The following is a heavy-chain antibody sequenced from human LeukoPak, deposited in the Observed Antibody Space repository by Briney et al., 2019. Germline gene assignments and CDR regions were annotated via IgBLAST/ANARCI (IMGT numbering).Heavy chain of an antibody. CDR1: GFTFNDYW. CDR2: IKQDGSEK. J-gene: IGHJ3*02. Sequence: PGGSLRLSCAASGFTFNDYWMTWVRQAPGKGLEWVANIKQDGSEKYHVDSVKGRFTISRDNAKNSLYLQMNSLRAEDTAVYYCARGGATTFGLWGNVFDIWGQGTMVTVSS. V-gene: IGHV3-7*01. D-gene: IGHD3-3*01. CDR3: ARGGATTFGLWGNVFDI.